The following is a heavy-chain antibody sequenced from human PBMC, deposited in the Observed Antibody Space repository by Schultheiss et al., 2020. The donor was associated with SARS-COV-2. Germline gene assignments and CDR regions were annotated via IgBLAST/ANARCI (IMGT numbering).Heavy chain of an antibody. CDR2: ITGSGGRT. J-gene: IGHJ4*02. CDR1: GFTFSSYA. V-gene: IGHV3-23*01. CDR3: AKEIWIRTPFDY. Sequence: GGSLRLSCAASGFTFSSYAMSWVRQAPEKGLEWVSTITGSGGRTYYADSVKGRFTISRDNSKNTLYLQMNSLRAEDTAVYYCAKEIWIRTPFDYWGQGTLVTVSS. D-gene: IGHD3-3*01.